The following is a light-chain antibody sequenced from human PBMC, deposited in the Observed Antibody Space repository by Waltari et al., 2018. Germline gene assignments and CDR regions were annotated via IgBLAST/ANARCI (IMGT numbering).Light chain of an antibody. CDR3: QSADSYGASWV. CDR2: QGT. CDR1: ILTKQN. J-gene: IGLJ3*02. V-gene: IGLV3-25*03. Sequence: SYELTQPPSVSVSPGQTARITCPGDILTKQNAYCYQQKPGQAPVLVIYQGTERPSGIPERFSGSRSVTVVTLTISGVQAEDEADYYCQSADSYGASWVFGGGTKLTVL.